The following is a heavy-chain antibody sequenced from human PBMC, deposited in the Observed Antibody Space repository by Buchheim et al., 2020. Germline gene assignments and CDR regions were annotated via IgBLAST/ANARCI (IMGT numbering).Heavy chain of an antibody. Sequence: QVQLQESGPGLVKPSETLSLTCTVSGGSVSSGSYYWSWIRQPPGKGLEWIGYIYYSGSTNYNPSLKSRVTIPVDTSKNQFSLKLSSVTAADTAVYYCARDRLRDGYNSNWFDPWGQGTL. D-gene: IGHD5-24*01. CDR3: ARDRLRDGYNSNWFDP. V-gene: IGHV4-61*01. J-gene: IGHJ5*02. CDR1: GGSVSSGSYY. CDR2: IYYSGST.